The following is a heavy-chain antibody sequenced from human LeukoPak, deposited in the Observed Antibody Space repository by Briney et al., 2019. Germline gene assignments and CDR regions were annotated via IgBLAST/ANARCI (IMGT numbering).Heavy chain of an antibody. D-gene: IGHD1-26*01. Sequence: SVKVSCKASGGTFSSYAISLVRQAPGQGLEWMGRIIPILGIANYAQKFQGRVTITADKSTSTAYMELSSLRSEDTAVYYCARDTSGSPDYWGQGTLVTVSS. J-gene: IGHJ4*02. CDR1: GGTFSSYA. CDR3: ARDTSGSPDY. CDR2: IIPILGIA. V-gene: IGHV1-69*04.